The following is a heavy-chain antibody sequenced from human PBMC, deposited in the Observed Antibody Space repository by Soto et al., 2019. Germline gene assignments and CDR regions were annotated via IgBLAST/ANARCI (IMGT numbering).Heavy chain of an antibody. CDR1: GFTFTSYA. J-gene: IGHJ5*02. V-gene: IGHV3-23*01. CDR3: ARDRGVARGWFDP. D-gene: IGHD5-12*01. CDR2: VIGSGSRT. Sequence: EVQLLESGGGLVQPGGSLRLSCAASGFTFTSYAMTWVRQAPGKGQEWVSVVIGSGSRTYYADSVKDRFTISRDNFKNTLYLQMNSLRADDTAVYYCARDRGVARGWFDPWGQGTLVTVSS.